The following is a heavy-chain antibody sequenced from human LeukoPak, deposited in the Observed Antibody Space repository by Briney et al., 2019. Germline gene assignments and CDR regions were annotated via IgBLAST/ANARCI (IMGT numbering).Heavy chain of an antibody. V-gene: IGHV3-48*01. Sequence: GGSLRLSCAASGFTFSSYGMNWVRQAPGKGLEWVSYISSSSSTIYYADSVKGRFTISRDNAKNSLYLQMNSLRAEDTAVYYCARSGLRYFDWLLFSPDWGQGTLVTVSS. CDR2: ISSSSSTI. CDR1: GFTFSSYG. J-gene: IGHJ4*02. CDR3: ARSGLRYFDWLLFSPD. D-gene: IGHD3-9*01.